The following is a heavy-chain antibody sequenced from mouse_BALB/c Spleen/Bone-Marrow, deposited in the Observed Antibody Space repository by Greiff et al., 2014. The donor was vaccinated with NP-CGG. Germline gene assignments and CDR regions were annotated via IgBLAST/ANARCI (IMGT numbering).Heavy chain of an antibody. J-gene: IGHJ3*01. CDR3: ARGVTTGGFAY. Sequence: QVQLQQPGPELVKPGASVRISCKASGYTFTSYYIHWVKQRPGQGLEWIGWIYPGNVNTKYNEKFKGKATLTADKSSSKAYMQLSSLTSEDSAVYFCARGVTTGGFAYWGQGTLVTVSA. V-gene: IGHV1S56*01. CDR2: IYPGNVNT. D-gene: IGHD2-3*01. CDR1: GYTFTSYY.